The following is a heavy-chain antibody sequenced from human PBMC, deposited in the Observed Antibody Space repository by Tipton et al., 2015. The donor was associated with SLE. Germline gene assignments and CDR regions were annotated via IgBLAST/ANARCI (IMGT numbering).Heavy chain of an antibody. J-gene: IGHJ5*02. CDR3: ARGGNWNSVWWFDP. CDR1: GGSFSGYY. Sequence: TLSLTCAVYGGSFSGYYWSWIRQPPGKGLEGIGEINHSGSTNYNPSLKSRVTISVDTSKNQFSLKLSSVTAADTAVYYCARGGNWNSVWWFDPWGQGTLVTVSS. CDR2: INHSGST. V-gene: IGHV4-34*01. D-gene: IGHD1-7*01.